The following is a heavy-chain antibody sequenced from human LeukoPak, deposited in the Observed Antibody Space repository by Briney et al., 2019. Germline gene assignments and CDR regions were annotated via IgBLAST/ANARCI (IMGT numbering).Heavy chain of an antibody. CDR2: INPNSGVT. CDR3: ARAVSGTLGGAFDI. CDR1: GYTLIDYF. Sequence: ASVKVSCKASGYTLIDYFIHWMRQTPGQGLEWLGWINPNSGVTRYAQKFQDRVTMTRDTAAYMELSSLKSDDTAVYYCARAVSGTLGGAFDIWGKGTAVTVSS. J-gene: IGHJ3*02. V-gene: IGHV1-2*02. D-gene: IGHD1-7*01.